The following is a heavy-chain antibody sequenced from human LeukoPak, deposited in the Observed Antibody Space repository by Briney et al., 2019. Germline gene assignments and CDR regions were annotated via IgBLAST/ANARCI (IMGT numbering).Heavy chain of an antibody. D-gene: IGHD6-13*01. J-gene: IGHJ4*02. V-gene: IGHV4-59*01. CDR3: ARGVYIAAAQYGY. Sequence: PSETLSLTCTVSGGPIGTYSWNWIRQPPGKGLEWIGYIYYSGTTNYNPSLKSRVTISVDTSKNQFSLKLSSVTAADTAVCYCARGVYIAAAQYGYWGQGTLVTVSS. CDR2: IYYSGTT. CDR1: GGPIGTYS.